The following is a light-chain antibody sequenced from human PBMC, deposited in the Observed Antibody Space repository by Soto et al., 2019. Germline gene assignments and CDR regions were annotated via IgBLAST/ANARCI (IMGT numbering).Light chain of an antibody. CDR3: SSYTSSNTEV. J-gene: IGLJ1*01. CDR2: DVS. Sequence: QSALTQPASVSGSPGQSVTISCTGTSSDVGGYNYVSWYQQHPGKAPKLMIYDVSDRPSGVPNRFSGSKSGNTASLTISGLQAEDEADYYCSSYTSSNTEVFGTGTKVTVL. V-gene: IGLV2-14*01. CDR1: SSDVGGYNY.